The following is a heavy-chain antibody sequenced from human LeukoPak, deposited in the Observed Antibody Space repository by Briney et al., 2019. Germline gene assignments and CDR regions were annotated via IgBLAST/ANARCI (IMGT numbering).Heavy chain of an antibody. CDR2: ISGSGGST. J-gene: IGHJ4*02. V-gene: IGHV3-23*01. CDR1: GFTFSSYG. Sequence: GGTLRLSCAASGFTFSSYGMSRVRQAPGKGLEWVSAISGSGGSTYYADSVKGRFTISRDNSKNTLYLQMNSLRAEDTAVYYCARVLTSQRSGYVVWGQGTLVTVSS. D-gene: IGHD5-12*01. CDR3: ARVLTSQRSGYVV.